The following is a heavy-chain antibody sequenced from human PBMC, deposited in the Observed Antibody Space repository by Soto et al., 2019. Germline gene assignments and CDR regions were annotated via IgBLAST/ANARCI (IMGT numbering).Heavy chain of an antibody. CDR2: MNPNSGNT. V-gene: IGHV1-8*01. CDR3: ARVKRQLWFSRIMDV. J-gene: IGHJ6*02. CDR1: GYTFTSYD. Sequence: QVQLVQSGAEVKKPGASVKVSCKASGYTFTSYDINWVRQATGQGHEWMGWMNPNSGNTGYAQKFQGRVTMTRNTSISTAYMELSSLRSEDTAVYYCARVKRQLWFSRIMDVWGQGTTVTVSS. D-gene: IGHD5-18*01.